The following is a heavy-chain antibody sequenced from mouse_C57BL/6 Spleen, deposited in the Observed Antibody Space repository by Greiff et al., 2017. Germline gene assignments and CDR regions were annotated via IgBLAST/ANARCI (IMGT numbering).Heavy chain of an antibody. D-gene: IGHD1-1*01. V-gene: IGHV1-42*01. CDR2: INPSTGGT. CDR1: GYSFTGYY. Sequence: VQLQQSGPELVKPGASVKISCKASGYSFTGYYMNWVKQSPEKSLEWIGEINPSTGGTTYNQKFKAKATLTVDKSSSTAYMQLKSLTSEDSAVYYCARHGYYGSSYAMDYWGQGTSVTVSS. J-gene: IGHJ4*01. CDR3: ARHGYYGSSYAMDY.